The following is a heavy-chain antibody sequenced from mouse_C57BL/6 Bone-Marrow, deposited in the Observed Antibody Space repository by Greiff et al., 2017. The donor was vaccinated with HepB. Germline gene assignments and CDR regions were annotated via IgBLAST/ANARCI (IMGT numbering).Heavy chain of an antibody. CDR2: IYPRSGNT. D-gene: IGHD1-1*01. J-gene: IGHJ2*01. CDR1: GYTFTSYG. CDR3: AREGLTTVVAFDY. V-gene: IGHV1-81*01. Sequence: VQRVESGAELARPGASVKLSCKASGYTFTSYGISWVKQRTGQGLEWIGEIYPRSGNTYYNEKFKGKATLTADKSSSTAYMELRSLTSEDSAVYFCAREGLTTVVAFDYWGQGTTLTVSS.